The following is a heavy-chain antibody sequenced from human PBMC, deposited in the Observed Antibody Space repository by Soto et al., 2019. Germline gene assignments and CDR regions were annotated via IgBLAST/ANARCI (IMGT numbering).Heavy chain of an antibody. J-gene: IGHJ6*02. CDR2: IYYSGNT. D-gene: IGHD2-15*01. V-gene: IGHV4-59*01. CDR3: ARQWANSGWFYGMDV. CDR1: GGSINDYY. Sequence: SETLSLTCTVSGGSINDYYWSWIRQPPGKGLEWIGYIYYSGNTNYNPSLKSRVSISVDTSKNQLSLKLNSVTAADTAVYYCARQWANSGWFYGMDVWGQGTTVTVSS.